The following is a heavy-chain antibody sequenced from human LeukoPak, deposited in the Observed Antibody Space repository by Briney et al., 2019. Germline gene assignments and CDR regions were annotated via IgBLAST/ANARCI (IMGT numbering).Heavy chain of an antibody. J-gene: IGHJ4*02. V-gene: IGHV3-7*01. Sequence: PGGSLRLSCVASRFSFSNFWMIWVRQAPGKGLEWVANINEDGSEKNYVDSVKGRFTISRDNAKNSLYLQMNSLRAEDTAVYYCARDASGPYSSSSEGDFDYWGQGTLVTVSS. CDR3: ARDASGPYSSSSEGDFDY. D-gene: IGHD6-6*01. CDR2: INEDGSEK. CDR1: RFSFSNFW.